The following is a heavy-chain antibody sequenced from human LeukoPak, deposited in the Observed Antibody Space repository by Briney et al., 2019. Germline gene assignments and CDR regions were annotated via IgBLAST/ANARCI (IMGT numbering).Heavy chain of an antibody. CDR2: ISGSGHST. D-gene: IGHD3-10*01. CDR3: VKDRTGTYTLDY. CDR1: GFTFSSCA. V-gene: IGHV3-23*01. Sequence: GGSLRLSCAASGFTFSSCAMSWVRQAPGKGLEWVSTISGSGHSTYYADSVKGRFTISRDNSKNTLNLQMNSLRAEDTAVYYCVKDRTGTYTLDYWGQGTLVTVSS. J-gene: IGHJ4*02.